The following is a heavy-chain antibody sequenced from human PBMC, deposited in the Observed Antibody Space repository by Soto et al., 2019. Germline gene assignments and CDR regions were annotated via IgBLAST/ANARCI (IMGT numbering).Heavy chain of an antibody. CDR3: AKDGTDSYYDFWSGYDY. J-gene: IGHJ4*02. Sequence: GSLRLSCAASGFTFSSYAMSWVRQAPGKGLEWVSAISGSGGSTYYADSVKGRFTISRDNSKNTLYLQMNSLRAEDTAVYYCAKDGTDSYYDFWSGYDYWGQGTLVTVSS. CDR1: GFTFSSYA. V-gene: IGHV3-23*01. CDR2: ISGSGGST. D-gene: IGHD3-3*01.